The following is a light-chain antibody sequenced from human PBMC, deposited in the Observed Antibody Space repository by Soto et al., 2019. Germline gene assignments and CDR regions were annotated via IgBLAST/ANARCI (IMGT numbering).Light chain of an antibody. CDR2: ENN. Sequence: QSVLTRPPSVSAAPGQKVTISCSGSSSNIGNNYVSWYQQLPGTAPKLLIYENNKRPSGIPDRFSGSKSGTSATLGITGLQTGDEADYYCGTWDSSLSAGGVVFGGGTKVTVL. CDR1: SSNIGNNY. J-gene: IGLJ2*01. V-gene: IGLV1-51*02. CDR3: GTWDSSLSAGGVV.